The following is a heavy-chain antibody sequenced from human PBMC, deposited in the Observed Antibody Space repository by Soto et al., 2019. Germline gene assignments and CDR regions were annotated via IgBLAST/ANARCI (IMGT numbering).Heavy chain of an antibody. V-gene: IGHV1-18*01. D-gene: IGHD6-19*01. Sequence: ASVKVSCQASGYTFTSYGISWVRQAPGQGLEWMGWISAYNGNTNYAQKLQGRVTMTTDTSTSTAYMELRSLRSDDTAVYYCARVIGINGWYHTHRAFDIWGQGTMVTVSS. CDR2: ISAYNGNT. CDR3: ARVIGINGWYHTHRAFDI. J-gene: IGHJ3*02. CDR1: GYTFTSYG.